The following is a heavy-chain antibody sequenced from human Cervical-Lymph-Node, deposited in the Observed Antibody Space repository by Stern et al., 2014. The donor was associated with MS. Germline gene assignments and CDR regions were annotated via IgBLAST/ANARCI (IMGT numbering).Heavy chain of an antibody. CDR1: AFNFNNYA. CDR2: IWYDGTKK. CDR3: AADRYCSADSCQGLFDY. D-gene: IGHD2-15*01. J-gene: IGHJ4*02. Sequence: VQLVESGGGVVQPGTSLRLSCAASAFNFNNYAMHWVRQAPGKGLDWVAVIWYDGTKKYYADSVRGRFTISRDHSKNTLYLQMTGLRADDTAVYYCAADRYCSADSCQGLFDYWGQGTLVTVSS. V-gene: IGHV3-33*01.